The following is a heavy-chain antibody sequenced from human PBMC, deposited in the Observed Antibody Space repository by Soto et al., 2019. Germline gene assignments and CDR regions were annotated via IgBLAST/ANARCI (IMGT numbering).Heavy chain of an antibody. D-gene: IGHD2-2*01. V-gene: IGHV1-46*01. CDR2: INPSGGST. Sequence: ASVKVSCKASGYTFTSYYMHWVRQAPGQGLEWMGIINPSGGSTSYAQKFQGRVTMTRDTSTSTVYMELNSLRAEDTAVYYCARTQCSSTSCWVDYYYYGMDVWGQGTTVTVSS. CDR1: GYTFTSYY. CDR3: ARTQCSSTSCWVDYYYYGMDV. J-gene: IGHJ6*02.